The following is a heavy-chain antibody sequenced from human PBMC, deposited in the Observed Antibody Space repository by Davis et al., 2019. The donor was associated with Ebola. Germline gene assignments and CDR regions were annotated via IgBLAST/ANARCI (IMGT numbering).Heavy chain of an antibody. CDR2: NYYGGID. V-gene: IGHV4-59*04. J-gene: IGHJ6*02. Sequence: SETLSLTCTVSGGSISSYYWSWIRQSPGKGLEWLGCNYYGGIDDYNPSLKSRVTISVDASKASLELSYVTAADTAVYYCARGPYCSGANCHYFYYGVDVWGQGTTVTVSS. CDR1: GGSISSYY. CDR3: ARGPYCSGANCHYFYYGVDV. D-gene: IGHD2-15*01.